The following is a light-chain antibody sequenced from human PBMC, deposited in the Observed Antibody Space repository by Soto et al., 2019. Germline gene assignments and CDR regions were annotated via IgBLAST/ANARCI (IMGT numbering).Light chain of an antibody. V-gene: IGLV2-14*01. Sequence: QSALTQPASVSGSPGQSITISCTGTSSDVGGSNYVSWYQQHPGKAPKLMIYEVSSRPSGVSNRFSGSKSGNTASLTISGLQAEDEADYYCSSYSSTDTFYVFGTGTKLTVL. CDR3: SSYSSTDTFYV. CDR1: SSDVGGSNY. CDR2: EVS. J-gene: IGLJ1*01.